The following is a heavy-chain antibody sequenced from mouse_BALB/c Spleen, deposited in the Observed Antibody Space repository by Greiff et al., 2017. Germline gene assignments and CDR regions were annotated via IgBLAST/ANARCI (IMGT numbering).Heavy chain of an antibody. CDR1: GFTFSSYA. Sequence: EVKLVESGGGLVKPGGSLKLSCAASGFTFSSYAMSWVRQSPEQRLEWVEEISSGGSYTYYPDTVTGRVTISRVNAKNTLYLEMSSLRSEDTAMYYCARDGEVRRRGFDYWGQGTTLTVSS. CDR3: ARDGEVRRRGFDY. CDR2: ISSGGSYT. J-gene: IGHJ2*01. D-gene: IGHD2-14*01. V-gene: IGHV5-9-4*01.